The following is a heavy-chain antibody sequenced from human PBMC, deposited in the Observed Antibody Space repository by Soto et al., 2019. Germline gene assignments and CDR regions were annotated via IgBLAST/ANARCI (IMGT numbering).Heavy chain of an antibody. Sequence: QITLRESGPALVRPTQTLTLTCTFSGFSLSSNGVGVGWIRQPPGKALEWLALIYWDDDHRYSPSLKTRLTITKDTSKNRVVLTMTKLDPVDTATYYCAREMYYSTYFDSWGQGTLVTVSS. CDR1: GFSLSSNGVG. D-gene: IGHD3-10*01. CDR2: IYWDDDH. V-gene: IGHV2-5*02. J-gene: IGHJ4*02. CDR3: AREMYYSTYFDS.